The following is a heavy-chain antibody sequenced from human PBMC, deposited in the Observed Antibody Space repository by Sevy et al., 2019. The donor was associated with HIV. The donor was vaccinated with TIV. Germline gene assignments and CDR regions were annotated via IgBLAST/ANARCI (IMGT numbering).Heavy chain of an antibody. CDR3: AKERPINDFWSGYSDY. CDR1: GFTFSSYA. D-gene: IGHD3-3*01. Sequence: GGPLRLSCAASGFTFSSYAMSWVRQAPGKGLEWVSAISGSGGSTYYADSVKGRFTISRDNSKNTLYLQMNSLRAEDTAVYYCAKERPINDFWSGYSDYWGQGTLVTVSS. J-gene: IGHJ4*02. CDR2: ISGSGGST. V-gene: IGHV3-23*01.